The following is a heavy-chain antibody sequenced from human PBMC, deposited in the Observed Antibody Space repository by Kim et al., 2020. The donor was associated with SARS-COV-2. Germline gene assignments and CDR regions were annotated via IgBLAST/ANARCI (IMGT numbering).Heavy chain of an antibody. CDR2: IYSGGST. J-gene: IGHJ6*02. CDR1: GFTVSSNY. D-gene: IGHD5-12*01. V-gene: IGHV3-66*01. CDR3: ARDEGGYGYGGNYYYYGMDV. Sequence: GGSLRLSCAASGFTVSSNYMSWVRQAPGKGLEWVSVIYSGGSTYYADSVKGRFTISRDNSKNTLYLQMNSLRAEDTAVYYCARDEGGYGYGGNYYYYGMDVWGQGTTVTVSS.